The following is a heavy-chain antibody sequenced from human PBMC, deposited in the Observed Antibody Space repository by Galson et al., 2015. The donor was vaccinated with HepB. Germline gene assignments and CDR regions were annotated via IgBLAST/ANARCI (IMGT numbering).Heavy chain of an antibody. CDR1: GYTFSSYV. Sequence: SVKVSCKASGYTFSSYVIIWVRQAPGQGLEWMGWISVYNGNTNYAQKFQGRVTMTTDRSTSTAYMELRSLRSDDTAVYYCARGYRPYEGFGVGYGMDVWGQGTTVTVSS. V-gene: IGHV1-18*04. J-gene: IGHJ6*02. CDR2: ISVYNGNT. D-gene: IGHD2-8*01. CDR3: ARGYRPYEGFGVGYGMDV.